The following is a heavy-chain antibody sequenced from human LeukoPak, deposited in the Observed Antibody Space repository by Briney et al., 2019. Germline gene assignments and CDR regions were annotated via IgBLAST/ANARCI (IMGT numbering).Heavy chain of an antibody. V-gene: IGHV1-18*01. CDR3: ARYRVAVADPSGYYYYGMDV. CDR2: ISAYNGNT. CDR1: GYTFTSYG. J-gene: IGHJ6*02. Sequence: GASVNVSCKASGYTFTSYGISWVRQAPGQGLEWMGWISAYNGNTNYAQKLQGRVTMTTDTSTSTAYMELRSLRSDDTAVHYCARYRVAVADPSGYYYYGMDVWGQGTTVTVSS. D-gene: IGHD6-19*01.